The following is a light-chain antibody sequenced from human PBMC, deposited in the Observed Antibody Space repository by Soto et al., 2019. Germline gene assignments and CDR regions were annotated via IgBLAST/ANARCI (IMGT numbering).Light chain of an antibody. CDR1: QSVSNNY. CDR3: QQYVISVT. CDR2: GAS. Sequence: EIGLTQSPGTLSLSPGERATLSCRASQSVSNNYLAWYQQKPGQAPRLLIYGASNRATGIPDRFSGSGSGTDFTLTISRLETQDSAMYYCQQYVISVTFGQGTRLEIK. J-gene: IGKJ5*01. V-gene: IGKV3-20*01.